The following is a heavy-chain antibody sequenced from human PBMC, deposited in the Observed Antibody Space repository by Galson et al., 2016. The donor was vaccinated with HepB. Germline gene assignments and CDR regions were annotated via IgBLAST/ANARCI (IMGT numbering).Heavy chain of an antibody. D-gene: IGHD3-22*01. CDR2: IYWDDDK. CDR3: AHITYYFDSSGHLYFDY. CDR1: GFSLSTSGVG. V-gene: IGHV2-5*02. Sequence: PALVKPTQTLTLTCTVSGFSLSTSGVGVGWIRQPPGEALEWLGIIYWDDDKRYRPSLKSRLTITRETSKNQLVLTMTNMDPVDTATYYCAHITYYFDSSGHLYFDYWGQGTLVTVSS. J-gene: IGHJ4*02.